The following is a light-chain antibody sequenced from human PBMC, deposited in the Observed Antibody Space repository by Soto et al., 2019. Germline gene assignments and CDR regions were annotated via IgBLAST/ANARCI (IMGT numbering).Light chain of an antibody. Sequence: EIVLTQSPATLSLSPVERATLCCMASQIVNSYLAWYQQKPGQAPRLLIYDASNRATGIPARFSGSGSGTDFTLTISRLEPEDFAVYYCQQYGSSQLTFGGGTKVDIK. V-gene: IGKV3-20*01. CDR2: DAS. CDR3: QQYGSSQLT. CDR1: QIVNSY. J-gene: IGKJ4*01.